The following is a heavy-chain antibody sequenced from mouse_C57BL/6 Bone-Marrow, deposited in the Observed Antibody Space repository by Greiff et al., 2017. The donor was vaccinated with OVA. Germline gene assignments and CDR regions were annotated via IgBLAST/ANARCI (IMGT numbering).Heavy chain of an antibody. Sequence: QVQLQQPGAELVKPGASVKLSCKASGYTFTSYWMHWVKQRPGQGLEWIGMIHPNSGSTNSNEKFKSKATLTVDKSSSTAYMQLSSLTAEDSAVYYCAILYSNFWYFDVWGTGTTVTVSS. D-gene: IGHD2-5*01. J-gene: IGHJ1*03. V-gene: IGHV1-64*01. CDR1: GYTFTSYW. CDR3: AILYSNFWYFDV. CDR2: IHPNSGST.